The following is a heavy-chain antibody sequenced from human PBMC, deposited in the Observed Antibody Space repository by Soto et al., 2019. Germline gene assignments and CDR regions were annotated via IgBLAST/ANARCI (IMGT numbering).Heavy chain of an antibody. CDR1: KFTCSNYW. CDR3: ARAATGSYDWFDP. CDR2: INDAGTRT. Sequence: EAQLVESGGDLVQPGGSLRLSCAASKFTCSNYWLHWVRQAPGQGLMWVSRINDAGTRTSYADTVKGRFTISRDNTQDTRFLDMYGLRAEDTAVYYCARAATGSYDWFDPWGQGTLVTVSS. J-gene: IGHJ5*02. D-gene: IGHD1-26*01. V-gene: IGHV3-74*01.